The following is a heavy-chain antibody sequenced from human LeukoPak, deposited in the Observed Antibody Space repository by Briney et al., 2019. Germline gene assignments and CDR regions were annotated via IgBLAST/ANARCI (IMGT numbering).Heavy chain of an antibody. CDR2: IYYSGST. D-gene: IGHD3-10*01. CDR1: GGSISSYY. V-gene: IGHV4-59*08. Sequence: SETLSLTCTVSGGSISSYYWSWIRQPPGKGLEWIGYIYYSGSTNYNPSPKSRVTISVDTSKTQFSLTVTSVTAADTAVYYCARHMSVSYDAFDLWGRGTTVTVSS. CDR3: ARHMSVSYDAFDL. J-gene: IGHJ3*01.